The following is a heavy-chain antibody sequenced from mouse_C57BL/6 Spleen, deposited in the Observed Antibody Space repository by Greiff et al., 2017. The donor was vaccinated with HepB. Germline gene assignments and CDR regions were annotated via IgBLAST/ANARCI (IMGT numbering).Heavy chain of an antibody. D-gene: IGHD2-4*01. V-gene: IGHV5-4*01. Sequence: EVQLVESGGGLVKPGGSLKLSCAASGFTFSSYAMSWVRQTPEKRLEWVATISDGGSYTYYPDNVKGRFTISRDNAKNNLYLQMSHLKSEDTAMYYCASRYDYDDEAWFAYWGQGTLVTVSA. CDR3: ASRYDYDDEAWFAY. J-gene: IGHJ3*01. CDR1: GFTFSSYA. CDR2: ISDGGSYT.